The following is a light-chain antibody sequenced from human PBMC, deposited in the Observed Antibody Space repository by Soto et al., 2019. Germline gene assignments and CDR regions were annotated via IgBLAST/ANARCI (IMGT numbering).Light chain of an antibody. CDR1: SRDVGGYNY. CDR3: SSYAVSNNFDVI. Sequence: QSVLNQPPSASGSPGQSVTISCTGTSRDVGGYNYVSWYQQHPGKAPKLMIYQVNKRPSGVPDRFSGSKSGNTASLTVSGLQAEDEADYYCSSYAVSNNFDVIFGGGTKVTVL. J-gene: IGLJ2*01. CDR2: QVN. V-gene: IGLV2-8*01.